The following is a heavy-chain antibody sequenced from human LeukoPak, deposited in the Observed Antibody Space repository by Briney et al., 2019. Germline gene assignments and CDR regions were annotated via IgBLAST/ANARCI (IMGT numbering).Heavy chain of an antibody. V-gene: IGHV3-48*03. CDR1: GFTFSSYE. CDR2: ISSGGSLI. D-gene: IGHD3-9*01. Sequence: GGSLRLSCAASGFTFSSYEMNWVRQVPGKGLEWIPYISSGGSLIFYADSVKGRFTISRDNTKNSLFLQMNYLRAEDTAIYYCASDLDWDYDILPWGQGILVTVSS. CDR3: ASDLDWDYDILP. J-gene: IGHJ4*02.